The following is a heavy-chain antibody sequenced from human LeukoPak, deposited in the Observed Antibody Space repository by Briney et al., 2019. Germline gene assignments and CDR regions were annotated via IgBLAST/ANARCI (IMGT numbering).Heavy chain of an antibody. D-gene: IGHD6-6*01. CDR2: IYYSGST. CDR3: ARHFDDVLSSSAFDY. J-gene: IGHJ4*02. CDR1: GGSISSSSYY. Sequence: PSETLSLTCTVSGGSISSSSYYWGWIRQPPGKGLEWIGSIYYSGSTYYNPSLKSRVTISVDTSKNQFSLKLSSVTAADTAVYYCARHFDDVLSSSAFDYWGQGTLVTVSS. V-gene: IGHV4-39*01.